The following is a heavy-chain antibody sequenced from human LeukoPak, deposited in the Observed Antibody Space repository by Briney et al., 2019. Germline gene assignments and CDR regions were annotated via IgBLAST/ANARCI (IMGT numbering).Heavy chain of an antibody. CDR1: GFTFGDYA. CDR2: IRSKAFGGTT. V-gene: IGHV3-49*03. D-gene: IGHD3-22*01. CDR3: TRVGDSSGYYYYFDY. J-gene: IGHJ4*02. Sequence: GGSLRLSCTASGFTFGDYAMSWFRQAPGKGLEWVAFIRSKAFGGTTEYAASVNGRFTISRDDSKSIAYLQMNSLQTEDTAVYYCTRVGDSSGYYYYFDYWGQGTLVTVSS.